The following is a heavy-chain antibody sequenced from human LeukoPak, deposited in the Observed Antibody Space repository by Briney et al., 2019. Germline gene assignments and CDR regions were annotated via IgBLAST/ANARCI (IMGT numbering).Heavy chain of an antibody. CDR2: IRYDGSNK. Sequence: GGPLRLSCAASGFTFSSYGMHWVRQAPGKGLEWVAFIRYDGSNKYYADSVKGRFTISRDNSKNTLYLQMNSLRAEDTAVYYCAKAVAANYYFDYWGQGTLVTVSS. J-gene: IGHJ4*02. D-gene: IGHD6-19*01. V-gene: IGHV3-30*02. CDR1: GFTFSSYG. CDR3: AKAVAANYYFDY.